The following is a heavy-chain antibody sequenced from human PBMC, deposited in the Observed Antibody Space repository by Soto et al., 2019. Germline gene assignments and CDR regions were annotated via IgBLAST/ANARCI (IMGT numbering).Heavy chain of an antibody. J-gene: IGHJ4*02. D-gene: IGHD1-26*01. CDR1: GGTFSSYA. CDR2: IIPIFGTA. Sequence: SVKVSCKASGGTFSSYAISWVRQAPGQGLEWVGGIIPIFGTANYAQKFQGRVTITADESTSTAYMELSSLRSEDTAVYYCAKGEKWELTGVGSDWGQGTLVTVSS. CDR3: AKGEKWELTGVGSD. V-gene: IGHV1-69*13.